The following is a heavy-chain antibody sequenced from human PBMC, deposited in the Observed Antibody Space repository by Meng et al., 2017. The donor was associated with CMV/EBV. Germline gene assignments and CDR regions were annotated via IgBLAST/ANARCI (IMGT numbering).Heavy chain of an antibody. CDR2: ISSSGTTI. V-gene: IGHV3-48*03. J-gene: IGHJ6*02. CDR3: ARGTYSSSWPYYYYSGMDV. Sequence: GESLKISCAASGFTSSSYEMHWVRQAPGRGLEWVSYISSSGTTIYYADSVKGRFTISRDNAKNSLYLQMNSLRAEDSAVYYCARGTYSSSWPYYYYSGMDVWGQGTTVTVSS. D-gene: IGHD6-13*01. CDR1: GFTSSSYE.